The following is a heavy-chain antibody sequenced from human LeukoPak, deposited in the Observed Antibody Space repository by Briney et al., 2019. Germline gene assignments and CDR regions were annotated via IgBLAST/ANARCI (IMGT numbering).Heavy chain of an antibody. CDR3: TRIGTSGGEFDY. Sequence: GGSLRLSCAASGFTFSSYAMSWVRQAPGKGLEWVGFIRSKAYGGTTEYAASVKGRFTISRDDSKSIAYLQLNSLKTEDTAVYYCTRIGTSGGEFDYWGQGMLVTVSS. CDR2: IRSKAYGGTT. J-gene: IGHJ4*02. V-gene: IGHV3-49*04. CDR1: GFTFSSYA. D-gene: IGHD2-2*01.